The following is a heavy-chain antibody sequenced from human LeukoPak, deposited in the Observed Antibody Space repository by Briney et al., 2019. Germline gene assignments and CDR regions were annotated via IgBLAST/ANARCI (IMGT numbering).Heavy chain of an antibody. CDR2: INAGNGNT. V-gene: IGHV1-3*01. J-gene: IGHJ3*02. Sequence: GASVKVSCKASGYTFTTYAMHWVRQAPGQRLEWMGWINAGNGNTKYSQEFQGRVTITWDTSASTAYMELRSLRSDNTAVYYCARGGSYLSAFDIWGQGTIVTVSS. CDR1: GYTFTTYA. CDR3: ARGGSYLSAFDI. D-gene: IGHD1-26*01.